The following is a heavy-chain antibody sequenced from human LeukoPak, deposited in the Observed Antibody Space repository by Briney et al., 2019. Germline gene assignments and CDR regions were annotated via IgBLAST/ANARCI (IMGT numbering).Heavy chain of an antibody. V-gene: IGHV4-4*08. CDR2: VYSSGNT. J-gene: IGHJ4*02. D-gene: IGHD3-10*01. CDR3: VRDRELTY. CDR1: DGSISIYY. Sequence: SETLSLTCTVSDGSISIYYWSWIRQPPGKGLEWIGYVYSSGNTNYSPSLKGRAIISADTSRNQFSLKLTSVTAADTAVYYCVRDRELTYWGQGILVTVSS.